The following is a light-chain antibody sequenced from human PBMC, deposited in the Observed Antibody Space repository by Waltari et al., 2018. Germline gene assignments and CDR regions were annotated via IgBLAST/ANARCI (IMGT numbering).Light chain of an antibody. J-gene: IGKJ5*01. CDR3: QQSYSSPQIT. CDR1: QSIRSY. CDR2: AAS. V-gene: IGKV1-39*01. Sequence: DIQMTQSPSSLSASVGDRVTINCPASQSIRSYVNWSQQKPGKAPKVLIYAASTLESGVPSRFSGSGSGTDFTLTISSLQPEDFATYYCQQSYSSPQITFGQGTRLEIK.